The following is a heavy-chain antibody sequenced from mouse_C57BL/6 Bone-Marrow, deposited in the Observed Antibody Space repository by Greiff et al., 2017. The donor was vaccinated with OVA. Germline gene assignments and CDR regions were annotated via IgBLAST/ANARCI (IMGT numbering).Heavy chain of an antibody. CDR3: ARKGATVGDYYAMDY. CDR1: GYTFTDYN. V-gene: IGHV1-18*01. D-gene: IGHD1-1*01. J-gene: IGHJ4*01. CDR2: INPNNGGT. Sequence: EVQLQQSGPELVKPGASVKIPCKASGYTFTDYNMDWVKQSHGKSLEWIGDINPNNGGTIYNQKFKGKATLTVDKSSSTAYMELRSLTSEDTAVYYCARKGATVGDYYAMDYWGQGTSVTVSS.